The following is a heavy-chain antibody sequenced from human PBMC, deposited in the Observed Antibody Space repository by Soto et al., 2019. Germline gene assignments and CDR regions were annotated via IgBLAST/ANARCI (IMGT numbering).Heavy chain of an antibody. CDR2: INHSGST. CDR1: GGSFSGYY. CDR3: ARGFGGTVWEQGVEDY. V-gene: IGHV4-34*01. Sequence: ETLSLTCAVYGGSFSGYYWSWIRQPPGKGLEWIGEINHSGSTNYNPSLKSRVTISVDTSKNQFSLKLSSVTAAATAVYYCARGFGGTVWEQGVEDYWGQGTLVTVSS. D-gene: IGHD1-26*01. J-gene: IGHJ4*02.